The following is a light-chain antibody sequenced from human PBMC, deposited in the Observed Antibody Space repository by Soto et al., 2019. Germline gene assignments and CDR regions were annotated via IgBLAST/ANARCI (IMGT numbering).Light chain of an antibody. CDR1: QSVLHDSDNKNC. J-gene: IGKJ2*01. CDR3: QQNYTVPYT. CDR2: WAS. Sequence: DIVLTQSPDSLAVSLGERAAINCKSSQSVLHDSDNKNCIAWYQQRPGQAPRLLLYWASTRHSGVPGRFTGSGSGTDFTLSIDSLQSEDVALYFCQQNYTVPYTFGQGTRLEMK. V-gene: IGKV4-1*01.